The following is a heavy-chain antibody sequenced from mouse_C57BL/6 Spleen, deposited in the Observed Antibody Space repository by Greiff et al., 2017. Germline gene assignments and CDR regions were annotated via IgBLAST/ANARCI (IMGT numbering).Heavy chain of an antibody. CDR3: ARDYGRSYGYYDV. J-gene: IGHJ1*03. Sequence: EVKVVESGGGLVKPGGSLKLSCAASGFTFSSYAMSWVRQTPEKSLEWVATISDGGGYTYYPDNVKGRFTISTDNATNTLYLQLSHLKSDDTAMDYCARDYGRSYGYYDVWGTGTTVTVSS. D-gene: IGHD1-1*01. CDR2: ISDGGGYT. V-gene: IGHV5-4*01. CDR1: GFTFSSYA.